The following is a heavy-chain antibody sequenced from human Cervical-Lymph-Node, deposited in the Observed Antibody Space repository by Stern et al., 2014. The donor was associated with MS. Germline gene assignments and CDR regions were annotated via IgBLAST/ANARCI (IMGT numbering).Heavy chain of an antibody. CDR1: GFTFSSYD. CDR3: ARGQSGSYYGGYYFDY. J-gene: IGHJ4*02. V-gene: IGHV3-13*01. Sequence: EVQLVESGGGLVQPGGSLRLSCAASGFTFSSYDMHWVRQATGKGLEWVSAIGTAGDTYYPGSVKGRFPISRENAKNSLYLQMNSLRAGDTAVYYCARGQSGSYYGGYYFDYWGQGTLVTVSS. D-gene: IGHD1-26*01. CDR2: IGTAGDT.